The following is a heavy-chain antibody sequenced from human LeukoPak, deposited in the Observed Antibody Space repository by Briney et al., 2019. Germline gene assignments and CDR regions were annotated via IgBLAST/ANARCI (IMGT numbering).Heavy chain of an antibody. Sequence: PGGSLRLSCAASGFTFSSYAMSWVRQAPGKGLEWVSAISGGGGTTYYADSVKGRFTISRDNSRNTLYLQMNSLRAKDTAVYYCVRRSRSGSGWFDYWGQGNLVTVSS. CDR1: GFTFSSYA. CDR2: ISGGGGTT. CDR3: VRRSRSGSGWFDY. J-gene: IGHJ4*02. V-gene: IGHV3-23*01. D-gene: IGHD6-19*01.